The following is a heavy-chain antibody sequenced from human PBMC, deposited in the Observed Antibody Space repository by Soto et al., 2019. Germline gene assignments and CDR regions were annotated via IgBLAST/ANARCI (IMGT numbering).Heavy chain of an antibody. J-gene: IGHJ3*02. V-gene: IGHV3-30-3*01. Sequence: PGGSLRLSCAASGFTFSSYAMHWVRQAPGKGLEWVAVISYDGSNKYYADSVKGRFTISRDNSKNTLYLQMNSLRAEDTAVYYCARERGGKGPYCSGGSCYLVSAFDIWGQGTMVTVSS. CDR2: ISYDGSNK. D-gene: IGHD2-15*01. CDR3: ARERGGKGPYCSGGSCYLVSAFDI. CDR1: GFTFSSYA.